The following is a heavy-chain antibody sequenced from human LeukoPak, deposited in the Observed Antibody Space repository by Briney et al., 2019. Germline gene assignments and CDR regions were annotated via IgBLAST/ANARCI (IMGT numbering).Heavy chain of an antibody. D-gene: IGHD6-19*01. CDR1: GFTFGDYA. J-gene: IGHJ4*02. CDR2: IRSKAYGGTT. CDR3: AKAKAPGYSSGWYGFDY. Sequence: GGSLRLSCTASGFTFGDYAMSWFRQAPGKGLEWVGFIRSKAYGGTTEYAASVKGRFTISRDNSKNTLYLQMNSLRAEDTAVYYCAKAKAPGYSSGWYGFDYWGQGTLVTVSS. V-gene: IGHV3-49*03.